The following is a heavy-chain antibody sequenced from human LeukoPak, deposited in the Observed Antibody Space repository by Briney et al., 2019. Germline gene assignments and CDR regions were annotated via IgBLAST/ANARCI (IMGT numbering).Heavy chain of an antibody. CDR1: GYTFTGYY. CDR3: ARANSSSWFGGIRNYYYYGMDV. V-gene: IGHV1-2*06. Sequence: ASVKVSCKASGYTFTGYYMHWVRQAPGQGLEWMGRINPNSGGTNYAQKFQGRVTITADESTSTAYMELSSLRSEDTAVYYCARANSSSWFGGIRNYYYYGMDVWGQGTTVTVSS. D-gene: IGHD6-13*01. J-gene: IGHJ6*02. CDR2: INPNSGGT.